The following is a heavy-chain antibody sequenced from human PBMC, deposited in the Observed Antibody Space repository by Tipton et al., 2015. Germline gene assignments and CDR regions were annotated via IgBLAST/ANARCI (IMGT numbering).Heavy chain of an antibody. J-gene: IGHJ5*02. D-gene: IGHD3-16*01. CDR2: IDPSDSYA. CDR1: EYDFTSFW. CDR3: ARHGGIWLDP. Sequence: VQLVQSGAEVKKPGESLRISCKGSEYDFTSFWISWVRQMPGKGLEWMGRIDPSDSYANYSPSFQGHVIISADKSISTAYLQWSSLKASDTAMYYCARHGGIWLDPWGQGTLVTVSS. V-gene: IGHV5-10-1*01.